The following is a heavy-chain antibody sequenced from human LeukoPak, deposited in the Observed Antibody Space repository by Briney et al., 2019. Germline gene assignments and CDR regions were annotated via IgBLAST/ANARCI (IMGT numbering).Heavy chain of an antibody. Sequence: SVKVSCKASGGTFSSYAISWVRQAPGQGLEWMGGIIPIFGTGNYAQKFQGRVTITADKSTSTVYMELSSLRSEDTAVYYCAREAITIFGVVRTQTTYGPHRFDPWGQGTLVTVSS. CDR2: IIPIFGTG. D-gene: IGHD3-3*01. CDR3: AREAITIFGVVRTQTTYGPHRFDP. CDR1: GGTFSSYA. J-gene: IGHJ5*02. V-gene: IGHV1-69*06.